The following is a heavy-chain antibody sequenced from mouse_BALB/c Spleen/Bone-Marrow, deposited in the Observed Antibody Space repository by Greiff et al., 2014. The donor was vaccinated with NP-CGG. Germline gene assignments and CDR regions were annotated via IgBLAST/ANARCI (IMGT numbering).Heavy chain of an antibody. CDR1: GFNIKDTY. J-gene: IGHJ2*01. CDR2: IDPANGNT. V-gene: IGHV14-3*02. Sequence: EVKLMESGAELVKPGASVKLSCTASGFNIKDTYMHWVKQRPEQGLEWIGRIDPANGNTKYDPKLQGKATITADTSSNTAYLQRSSLKYKDTAVYYCARGGNYFYYWGQGTTLTVSS. CDR3: ARGGNYFYY.